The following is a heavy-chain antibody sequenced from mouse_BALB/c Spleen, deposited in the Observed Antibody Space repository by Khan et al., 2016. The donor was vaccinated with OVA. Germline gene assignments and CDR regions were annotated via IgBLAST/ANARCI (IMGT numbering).Heavy chain of an antibody. CDR1: GFTYNNYG. J-gene: IGHJ2*01. D-gene: IGHD1-1*01. V-gene: IGHV5-17*02. CDR3: ATSYFYGYYFDY. CDR2: ISGDSNTI. Sequence: EVQGVESGGGLVQPGGSRKLSCAASGFTYNNYGMHWVRQAPEKGLEWVAYISGDSNTIYYVDSVKGRSTISRDNPKNTLFLQMTSLMSEDTAMYYCATSYFYGYYFDYWGPGTTLTVS.